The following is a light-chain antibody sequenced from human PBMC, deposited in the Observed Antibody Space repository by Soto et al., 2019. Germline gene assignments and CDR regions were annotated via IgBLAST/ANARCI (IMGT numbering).Light chain of an antibody. CDR1: QAISNY. J-gene: IGKJ1*01. CDR2: VAS. V-gene: IGKV1-27*01. Sequence: DIQMTQSPSSLSASVGDRVTITCRASQAISNYLAWYQQQPGKVPKLLIYVASTLQSGVPSRFSGSGSGTDFTLTISSLQPEDVATYYCQKYNSAPWTVGQGTKVEIK. CDR3: QKYNSAPWT.